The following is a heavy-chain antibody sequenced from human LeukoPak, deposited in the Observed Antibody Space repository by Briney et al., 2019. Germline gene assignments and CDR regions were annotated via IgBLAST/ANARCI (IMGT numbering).Heavy chain of an antibody. Sequence: SSETLSLTCTVSAGSISSSSYYWGWIRQPPGQGLEWIGSIYYSGSTYYSPSLKSRVTISVDTSKNQFSLKLSSVTAADTAVYYCARGYNYGSGRVYYYSYMDVWGKGTTVTVSS. J-gene: IGHJ6*03. CDR3: ARGYNYGSGRVYYYSYMDV. V-gene: IGHV4-39*01. D-gene: IGHD5-18*01. CDR1: AGSISSSSYY. CDR2: IYYSGST.